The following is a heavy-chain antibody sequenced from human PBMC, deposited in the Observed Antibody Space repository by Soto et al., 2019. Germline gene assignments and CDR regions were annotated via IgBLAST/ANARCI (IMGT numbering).Heavy chain of an antibody. J-gene: IGHJ6*02. CDR2: IYYSGST. CDR3: ARDSYYDFWSGYMDYYYGMDV. CDR1: GGSVSSGSYY. Sequence: PSETLSLTCTVSGGSVSSGSYYWSWIRQPSGKGLEWIGYIYYSGSTNYNPSLKSRVTISVDTSKNQFSLKLSSVTAADTAVYYCARDSYYDFWSGYMDYYYGMDVWGQATTVTVSS. D-gene: IGHD3-3*01. V-gene: IGHV4-61*01.